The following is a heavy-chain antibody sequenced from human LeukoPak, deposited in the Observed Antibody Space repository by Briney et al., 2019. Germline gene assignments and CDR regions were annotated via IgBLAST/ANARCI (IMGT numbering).Heavy chain of an antibody. V-gene: IGHV3-7*03. CDR2: IKQDGSKK. J-gene: IGHJ4*02. D-gene: IGHD5-18*01. CDR3: AGRVTGYSSGYVY. CDR1: GFPFSSYW. Sequence: GGSLRLSCVASGFPFSSYWMTWVRQAPGKGLEWVANIKQDGSKKSYVDSVMGRFTISRDNSENTVYLQMNNLRAEDTAVYYCAGRVTGYSSGYVYWGQGTLVTVSS.